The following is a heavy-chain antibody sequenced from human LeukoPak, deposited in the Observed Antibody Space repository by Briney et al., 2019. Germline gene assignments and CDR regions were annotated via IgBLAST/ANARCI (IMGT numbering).Heavy chain of an antibody. CDR3: AKQRASDGYVFDY. CDR1: GFTFSSFA. D-gene: IGHD5-18*01. Sequence: PGGSLRLSCAASGFTFSSFAMSWVRQAPGKGLEWVSSTSGSGGNTYYAHSVKGRFTISRDNFKNTLFLQMNSLRAEDTATYYCAKQRASDGYVFDYWGQGTLVTVSS. J-gene: IGHJ4*02. CDR2: TSGSGGNT. V-gene: IGHV3-23*01.